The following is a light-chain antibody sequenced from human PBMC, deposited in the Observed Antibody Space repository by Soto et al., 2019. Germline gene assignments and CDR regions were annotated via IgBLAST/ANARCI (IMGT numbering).Light chain of an antibody. J-gene: IGLJ2*01. CDR2: EVS. CDR3: SSYTSSRTLV. Sequence: QSALTQPASVSGSPGQSITISCTGTSRDVGGYNYVSWYQQHPGKAPKLMIYEVSNRPSGVSNRFSGSKSGNTASLTISGLQAEDEADYYCSSYTSSRTLVFGGGTKVTVL. CDR1: SRDVGGYNY. V-gene: IGLV2-14*01.